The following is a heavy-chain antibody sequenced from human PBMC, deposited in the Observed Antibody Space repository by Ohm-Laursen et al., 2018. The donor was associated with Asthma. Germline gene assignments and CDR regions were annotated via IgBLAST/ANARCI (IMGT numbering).Heavy chain of an antibody. CDR1: GFTFSSYG. CDR2: ISYDGSNK. V-gene: IGHV3-30*18. Sequence: SLRLSCSASGFTFSSYGMHWVRKAPGKGLEWVAVISYDGSNKYYAGSVKGRFSISRDNSKNTVYLQMNSLRAEDTAVYYCGKGQWEYDYWGQGTLVTVSS. D-gene: IGHD1-26*01. CDR3: GKGQWEYDY. J-gene: IGHJ4*02.